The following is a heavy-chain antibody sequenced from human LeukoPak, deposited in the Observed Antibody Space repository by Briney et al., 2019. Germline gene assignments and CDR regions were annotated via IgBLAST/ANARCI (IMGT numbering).Heavy chain of an antibody. V-gene: IGHV1-69*05. CDR1: GGTFSSYA. CDR2: IIPIFGTA. J-gene: IGHJ4*02. Sequence: SVKVSCKASGGTFSSYAISWVRQAPGQGLEWMGRIIPIFGTANYAQKFQGRVTITTDESTSTAYMELGSLRSEDTAVYYCARGVLRYFDWLAFDYWGQGTLVTVSS. D-gene: IGHD3-9*01. CDR3: ARGVLRYFDWLAFDY.